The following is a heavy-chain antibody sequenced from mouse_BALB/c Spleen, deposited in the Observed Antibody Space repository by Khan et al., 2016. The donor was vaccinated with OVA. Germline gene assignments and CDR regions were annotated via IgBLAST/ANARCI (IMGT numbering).Heavy chain of an antibody. D-gene: IGHD2-14*01. Sequence: LVESGPELKKPGETVRISCKASGYTFTTAGIQWVQKMPGKGLKWIGWINTHSGVPKYAEDFKGRFAFSLEISVNTAYLQITNLKNEDTATYVSARGGAAYYRNDGGAMKYWGQGTSVTVSS. J-gene: IGHJ4*01. V-gene: IGHV9-4*02. CDR2: INTHSGVP. CDR1: GYTFTTAG. CDR3: ARGGAAYYRNDGGAMKY.